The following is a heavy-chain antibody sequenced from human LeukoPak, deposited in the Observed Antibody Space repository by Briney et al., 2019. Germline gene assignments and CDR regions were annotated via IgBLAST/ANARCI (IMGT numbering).Heavy chain of an antibody. Sequence: KPSETLSLTCTVSGGSISSGDYYWSWIRQPPGKGLEWIGYIYYSGSTYYNPSLKSRVTISVDTSKNQFSLKLSSVTAADTAVYYCAVLITIFATFDPWGQGTLVTVSS. CDR3: AVLITIFATFDP. J-gene: IGHJ5*02. CDR2: IYYSGST. D-gene: IGHD3-3*01. CDR1: GGSISSGDYY. V-gene: IGHV4-30-4*01.